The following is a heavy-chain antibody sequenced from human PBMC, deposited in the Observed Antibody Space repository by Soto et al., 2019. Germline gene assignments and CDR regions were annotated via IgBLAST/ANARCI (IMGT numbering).Heavy chain of an antibody. Sequence: SVKVSCKASGGTFSSYAISWVRQAPGQGLEWMGGIIPIFGTANYAQKFQGRVTITADKSTSTAYMELSSLRSEDTAVYYCASXVPNYYDSSGYRSPFDYWGQGTLVTVSS. CDR1: GGTFSSYA. D-gene: IGHD3-22*01. CDR3: ASXVPNYYDSSGYRSPFDY. J-gene: IGHJ4*02. CDR2: IIPIFGTA. V-gene: IGHV1-69*06.